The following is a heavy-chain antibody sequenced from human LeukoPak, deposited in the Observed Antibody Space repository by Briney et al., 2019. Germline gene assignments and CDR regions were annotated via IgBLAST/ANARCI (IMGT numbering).Heavy chain of an antibody. CDR1: GYSFTRYW. CDR2: IYPGDSDT. V-gene: IGHV5-51*01. CDR3: ARRLAAAEFDY. D-gene: IGHD6-13*01. J-gene: IGHJ4*02. Sequence: GKSLKISCKGSGYSFTRYWIGWVRQMPGKGLEWMGIIYPGDSDTRYSPSFHGQVTISADKSITTAYLQWSSLKASDTAMYYCARRLAAAEFDYWGQGTLVTVSS.